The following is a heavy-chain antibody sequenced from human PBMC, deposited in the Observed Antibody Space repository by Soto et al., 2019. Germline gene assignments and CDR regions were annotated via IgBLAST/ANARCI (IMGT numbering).Heavy chain of an antibody. Sequence: QVQLRESGPGLVKSSETLSLTCTVSGASIRSYYWSWIRQPPGKGLEWIGYIYYSGSTNYNPSLKSRVTISVDTSKSQFSLKLGSVTAADTAVYYCARPWTTRNYDNSYFDLWGRGTLVTVSS. J-gene: IGHJ2*01. CDR1: GASIRSYY. D-gene: IGHD3-22*01. CDR2: IYYSGST. CDR3: ARPWTTRNYDNSYFDL. V-gene: IGHV4-59*01.